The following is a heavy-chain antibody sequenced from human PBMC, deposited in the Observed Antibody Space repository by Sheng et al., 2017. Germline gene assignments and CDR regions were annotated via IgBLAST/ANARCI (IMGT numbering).Heavy chain of an antibody. Sequence: QVQLVESGGGVVQPGRSLRLSCAASGFTFSSYGMHWVRQAPGKGLEWVAVIWYDGSNKYYADSVKGRFTISRDNSKNTLYLQMNSLRAEDTAVYYCAKVGIAYCGGDCYSDFDYWGQGTLVTVSS. D-gene: IGHD2-21*02. CDR2: IWYDGSNK. J-gene: IGHJ4*02. CDR1: GFTFSSYG. CDR3: AKVGIAYCGGDCYSDFDY. V-gene: IGHV3-33*06.